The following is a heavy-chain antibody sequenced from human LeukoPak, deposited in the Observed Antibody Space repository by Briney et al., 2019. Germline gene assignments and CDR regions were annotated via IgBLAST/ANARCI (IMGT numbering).Heavy chain of an antibody. D-gene: IGHD5-12*01. J-gene: IGHJ4*02. CDR2: INHSGST. Sequence: SETLSLTCAVYGGSFSGYYWSWIRQPPGKGLEWIGEINHSGSTNYNPSLKSRVTISVDTSKNQFSLKLSSVTAADTAVYYCARGGIVATIYFDYWGQGTLVTVPS. CDR3: ARGGIVATIYFDY. V-gene: IGHV4-34*01. CDR1: GGSFSGYY.